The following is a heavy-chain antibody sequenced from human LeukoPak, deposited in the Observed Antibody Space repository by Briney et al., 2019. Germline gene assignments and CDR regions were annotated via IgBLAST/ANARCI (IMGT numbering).Heavy chain of an antibody. J-gene: IGHJ4*02. V-gene: IGHV1-46*01. D-gene: IGHD3-3*01. CDR3: AKYQRITIFGVVQYYFDY. CDR2: INPSGGRT. CDR1: GYTFTTYY. Sequence: ASVKVSCRASGYTFTTYYLHWVRQAPGQGLDWMGVINPSGGRTLYAQKFQGRVSMTRDTSTSTVFMELTSLRAEDTAVYYCAKYQRITIFGVVQYYFDYWGQGTLVTVSS.